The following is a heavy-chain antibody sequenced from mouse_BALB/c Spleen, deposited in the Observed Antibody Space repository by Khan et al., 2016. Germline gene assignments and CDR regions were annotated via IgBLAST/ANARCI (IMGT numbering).Heavy chain of an antibody. CDR3: ARPDF. CDR2: INTYTGEI. V-gene: IGHV9-3-1*01. Sequence: QIQLVQSGPELKKPGETVKISCRTSGYTFTNYGMNWVQQAPGKDFKWMGWINTYTGEIAYSDDFKRRCVLAFATSASTAYLQINTLNNADTATYCCARPDFWRQGTTLTVSS. CDR1: GYTFTNYG. J-gene: IGHJ2*01.